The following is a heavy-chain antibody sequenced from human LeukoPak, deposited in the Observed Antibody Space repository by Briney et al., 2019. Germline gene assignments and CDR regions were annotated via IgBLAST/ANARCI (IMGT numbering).Heavy chain of an antibody. CDR1: GYSISSGYY. CDR3: ARQVATMSSSGNIDI. Sequence: SETLSLTCAVSGYSISSGYYWGWIRQPPGKGLEWIGSIYHSGSTYYNPSLKSRVTISVDTSKNQFSLKLSSVTAADTAVYYCARQVATMSSSGNIDIWGQGTMVTVSS. J-gene: IGHJ3*02. D-gene: IGHD5-24*01. CDR2: IYHSGST. V-gene: IGHV4-38-2*01.